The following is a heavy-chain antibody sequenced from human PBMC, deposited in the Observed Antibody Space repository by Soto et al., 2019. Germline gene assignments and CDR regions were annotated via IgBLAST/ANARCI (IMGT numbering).Heavy chain of an antibody. CDR2: IGIPAFLYST. CDR1: GFTFSDYT. Sequence: EVQLVESGGGLVKPGGSLRLSCAASGFTFSDYTMNWVRQAPGKGLEWVSSIGIPAFLYSTDPVKGRYADSVRGRFTVSRDNSKNSLYLQMNSLTAEDTAIYYCATQAFDYWGQGTLVTVSS. J-gene: IGHJ4*02. V-gene: IGHV3-21*02. CDR3: ATQAFDY.